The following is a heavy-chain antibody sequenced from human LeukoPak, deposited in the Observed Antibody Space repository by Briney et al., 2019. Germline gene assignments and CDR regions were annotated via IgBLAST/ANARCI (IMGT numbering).Heavy chain of an antibody. CDR3: ARWGYDTMIAQKAAFDI. D-gene: IGHD3-22*01. J-gene: IGHJ3*02. CDR2: INSDGSST. CDR1: GFTFSSYW. Sequence: GGSLRLSCAASGFTFSSYWMHWVRQAPGKGLAWVSRINSDGSSTSYADSVKGRFTISRDNAKNTLYLQMNSLRAEDTAVYYCARWGYDTMIAQKAAFDIWGQGTMVTVSS. V-gene: IGHV3-74*01.